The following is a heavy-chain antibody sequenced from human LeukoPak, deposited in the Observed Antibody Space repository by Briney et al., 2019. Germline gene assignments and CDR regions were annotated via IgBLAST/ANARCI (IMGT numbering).Heavy chain of an antibody. CDR1: GFTFNSYA. CDR2: ICCCGCNT. J-gene: IGHJ4*02. CDR3: AKDLAPGDYYDSSGYWDRAFDY. D-gene: IGHD3-22*01. V-gene: IGHV3-23*01. Sequence: GGSLRLSCAASGFTFNSYAMRWLRQAPGKGVEGVSAICCCGCNTYYADSVKGRFTISRDNSKNTLYLQMNSLRAEDTAVYYGAKDLAPGDYYDSSGYWDRAFDYWGQGTLVTVSS.